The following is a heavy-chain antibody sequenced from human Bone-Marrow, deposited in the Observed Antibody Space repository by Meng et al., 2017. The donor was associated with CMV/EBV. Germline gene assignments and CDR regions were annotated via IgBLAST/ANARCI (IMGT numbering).Heavy chain of an antibody. D-gene: IGHD5-18*01. CDR1: PYTFINYQ. CDR2: VSAYNGDT. J-gene: IGHJ4*02. V-gene: IGHV1-18*01. Sequence: ASVKVSCKAFPYTFINYQFNWVRQVPGQGLEWMGRVSAYNGDTHHAQNFQGRVTMSTDTPTDTVYMQLTGLTSDDTAIYYCAGGEGQLSFDHWGQGTLVTGSS. CDR3: AGGEGQLSFDH.